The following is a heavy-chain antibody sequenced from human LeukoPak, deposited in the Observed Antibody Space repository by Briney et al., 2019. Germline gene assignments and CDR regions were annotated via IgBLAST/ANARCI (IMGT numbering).Heavy chain of an antibody. D-gene: IGHD3-22*01. CDR3: ARDRRTYYYDSSSETY. V-gene: IGHV3-11*01. J-gene: IGHJ4*02. CDR2: ISGSGSTI. CDR1: GFTFSDYY. Sequence: PGGSLRLSCAASGFTFSDYYMSWIRQAPGKGLEWVSYISGSGSTIYYADSVKGRFTISRDNAKNSLYLQMNSLRAEDTAVYYCARDRRTYYYDSSSETYWGQGTLVTVSS.